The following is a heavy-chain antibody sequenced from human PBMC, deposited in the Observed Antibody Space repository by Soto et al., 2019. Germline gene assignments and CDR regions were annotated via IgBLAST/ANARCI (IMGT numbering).Heavy chain of an antibody. CDR2: ISGSGGST. CDR3: AKNPILLGFSYYYYGMDV. D-gene: IGHD3-10*01. CDR1: GFTFSSYA. V-gene: IGHV3-23*01. J-gene: IGHJ6*02. Sequence: GGSLRLSCAASGFTFSSYAMSWVRQAPGKGLEWVSAISGSGGSTYYADSVKGRFTISRDNSKNTLYLQMNSLRAEDTAVYYCAKNPILLGFSYYYYGMDVWGQGTTVTVSS.